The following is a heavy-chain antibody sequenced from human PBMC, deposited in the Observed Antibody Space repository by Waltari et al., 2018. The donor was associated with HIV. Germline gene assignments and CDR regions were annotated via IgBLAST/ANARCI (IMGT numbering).Heavy chain of an antibody. Sequence: EVQLLESGGGLVQPGGSLRLSCAASGFTFSNYAMSWVRQGPGKGLEWVSSISGSGGSTYYADSVKGRFTVSRDNSKDTLFLQMNSLRAEDTALYYCAKEGIIVITDAFDIWGQGTMVIVSS. CDR3: AKEGIIVITDAFDI. CDR1: GFTFSNYA. V-gene: IGHV3-23*01. J-gene: IGHJ3*02. D-gene: IGHD3-22*01. CDR2: ISGSGGST.